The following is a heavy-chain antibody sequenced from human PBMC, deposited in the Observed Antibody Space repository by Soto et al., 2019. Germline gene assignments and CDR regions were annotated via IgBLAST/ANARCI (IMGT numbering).Heavy chain of an antibody. CDR2: ISVDSGNT. CDR3: ARFNGSGTNYYMDV. D-gene: IGHD3-10*01. Sequence: QVQLVQSGAELKKPGASAKVSCKASGYIFTSYGISWVRQAPGQGLEWMAWISVDSGNTNYAQNLQCRVTMTTDTSASTAHMELRSLRSDDTAVYYCARFNGSGTNYYMDVWGKGTTVIVSS. V-gene: IGHV1-18*01. CDR1: GYIFTSYG. J-gene: IGHJ6*03.